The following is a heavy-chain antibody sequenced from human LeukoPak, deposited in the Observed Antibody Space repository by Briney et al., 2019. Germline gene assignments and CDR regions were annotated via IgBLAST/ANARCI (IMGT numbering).Heavy chain of an antibody. CDR1: GGSFSGYY. D-gene: IGHD3-22*01. V-gene: IGHV4-34*01. CDR2: INHSGST. CDR3: ARDYDYYDSSGYSRYMDV. J-gene: IGHJ6*03. Sequence: SETLSLTCAVYGGSFSGYYWSWIRQPPGKGLEWIGEINHSGSTNYNPSLKSRVTISVDTSKNQFSLKLSSVTAADTAVYYCARDYDYYDSSGYSRYMDVWGKGTTVTVSS.